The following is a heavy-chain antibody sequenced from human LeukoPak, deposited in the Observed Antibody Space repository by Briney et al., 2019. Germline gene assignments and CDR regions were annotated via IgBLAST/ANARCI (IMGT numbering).Heavy chain of an antibody. CDR3: ARDIDYDY. D-gene: IGHD4-11*01. CDR2: INPSGGST. V-gene: IGHV1-46*01. CDR1: GYIFTSYS. J-gene: IGHJ4*02. Sequence: ASVRVSCKASGYIFTSYSMNWGRQAPGHGREWMGIINPSGGSTNYAQKFQGRVTMTRDTSTSTVYMEMSSLRSEDTAVYYCARDIDYDYWGQGTLVTVSS.